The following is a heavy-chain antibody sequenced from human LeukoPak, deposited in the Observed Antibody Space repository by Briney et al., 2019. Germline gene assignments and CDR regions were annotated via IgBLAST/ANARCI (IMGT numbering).Heavy chain of an antibody. CDR3: ARGDTAMGYGGYYFDY. J-gene: IGHJ4*02. CDR1: GFTFSSYS. CDR2: ISSSSYI. V-gene: IGHV3-21*01. Sequence: GGSLRLSCAASGFTFSSYSTNWVRQAPGKGLEWVSSISSSSYIYYADSVKGRFTISRDNAKNSLYLQMNSLRAEDTAVYYCARGDTAMGYGGYYFDYWGQGTLVTVSS. D-gene: IGHD5-18*01.